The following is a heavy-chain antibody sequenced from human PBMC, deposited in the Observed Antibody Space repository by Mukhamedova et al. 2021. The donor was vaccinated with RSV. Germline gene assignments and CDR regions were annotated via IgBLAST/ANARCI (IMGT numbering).Heavy chain of an antibody. V-gene: IGHV1-46*01. J-gene: IGHJ4*02. CDR2: INPSGGST. D-gene: IGHD5-12*01. CDR3: ARENSGYDY. Sequence: EWMGIINPSGGSTSYAQKFQGRVTMTRDTSTSTVYMELSSLRSDDTAVYYCARENSGYDYWGQGTLVTVSS.